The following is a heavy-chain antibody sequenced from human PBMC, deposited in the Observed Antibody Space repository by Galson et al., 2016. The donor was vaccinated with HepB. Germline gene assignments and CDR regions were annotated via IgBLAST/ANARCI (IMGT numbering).Heavy chain of an antibody. CDR2: ISVTGGST. D-gene: IGHD3-22*01. CDR1: AFTFTNYA. CDR3: VRAVRGSGFYGADAFDI. J-gene: IGHJ3*02. Sequence: SLRLSCAASAFTFTNYAMHWVRQAPGKGLEYVSSISVTGGSTYYADSVKGRFTISRDNSKNTLYLQMSSLRPEDTAVYYCVRAVRGSGFYGADAFDIWGQGTVVTVSS. V-gene: IGHV3-64D*06.